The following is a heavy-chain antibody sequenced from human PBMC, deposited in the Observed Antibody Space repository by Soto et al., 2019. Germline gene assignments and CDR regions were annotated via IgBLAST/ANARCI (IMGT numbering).Heavy chain of an antibody. D-gene: IGHD2-15*01. Sequence: GGSLRLSCAASGFTFDDYAMHWVRQAPGKGLEWVSGISWNSGSIGYADSVKGRFTISRDNAKNSLYLQMNSLRAEDTALYYCAKAGGDAVAQALFDYWGQGTLVTVSS. CDR3: AKAGGDAVAQALFDY. CDR1: GFTFDDYA. CDR2: ISWNSGSI. J-gene: IGHJ4*02. V-gene: IGHV3-9*01.